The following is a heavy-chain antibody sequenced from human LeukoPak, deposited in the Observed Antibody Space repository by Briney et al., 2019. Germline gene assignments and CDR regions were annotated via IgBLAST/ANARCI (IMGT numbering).Heavy chain of an antibody. Sequence: SPSETLSLTCTVSGLSISNFYWSWIRQPPGRGLEWVGSINYSGTTNYNPSLKSRVTMSVDTSKNQVSLKLNSVTAADTAVYYCARDPIHRDDYNAEWGQGVLVSVSS. D-gene: IGHD5-24*01. J-gene: IGHJ4*02. CDR2: INYSGTT. V-gene: IGHV4-59*01. CDR1: GLSISNFY. CDR3: ARDPIHRDDYNAE.